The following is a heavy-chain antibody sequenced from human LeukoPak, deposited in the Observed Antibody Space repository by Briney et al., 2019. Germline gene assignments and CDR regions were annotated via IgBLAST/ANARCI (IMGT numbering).Heavy chain of an antibody. D-gene: IGHD2-15*01. V-gene: IGHV3-30-3*01. CDR1: GFTFSSYA. J-gene: IGHJ3*02. CDR3: ARGDCSGGSCEAAFDI. CDR2: ISYDGSNK. Sequence: PGGSLRLSCAASGFTFSSYAMHWVRQAPGKGLEWVAVISYDGSNKYYADSVKGRFTISRDNSKNTLYLQMNSLRAEDTAVCYCARGDCSGGSCEAAFDIWGQGTMVTVSS.